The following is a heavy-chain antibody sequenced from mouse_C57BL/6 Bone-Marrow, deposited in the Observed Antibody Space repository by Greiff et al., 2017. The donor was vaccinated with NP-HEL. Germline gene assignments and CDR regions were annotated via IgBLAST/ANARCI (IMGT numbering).Heavy chain of an antibody. CDR3: TRGGSYYGYDGDY. Sequence: VQLQQSGAELVRPGASVTLSCKASGYTFTDYEMHWVKQTPVHGLEWIGAIDPETGGTAYNQKFKGKAILTADKSSSTAYMELRSLTSEDSAVYYCTRGGSYYGYDGDYWGQGTTLTVSS. CDR2: IDPETGGT. CDR1: GYTFTDYE. V-gene: IGHV1-15*01. J-gene: IGHJ2*01. D-gene: IGHD2-2*01.